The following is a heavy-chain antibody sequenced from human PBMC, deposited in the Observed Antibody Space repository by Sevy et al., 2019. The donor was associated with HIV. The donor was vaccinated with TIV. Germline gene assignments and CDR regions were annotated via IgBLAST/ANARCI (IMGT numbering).Heavy chain of an antibody. CDR1: GYTFTSSE. CDR3: ARAMRDGSGWYGPTY. CDR2: INPNSGKT. Sequence: ASVKVSCKASGYTFTSSEVNWVRQAPGQGLEWMGWINPNSGKTGYAQKLQGRVTMTRDTSVSTVFMELSSLTSEDTATYYCARAMRDGSGWYGPTYWGQGTLVTVSS. V-gene: IGHV1-8*01. J-gene: IGHJ4*02. D-gene: IGHD6-19*01.